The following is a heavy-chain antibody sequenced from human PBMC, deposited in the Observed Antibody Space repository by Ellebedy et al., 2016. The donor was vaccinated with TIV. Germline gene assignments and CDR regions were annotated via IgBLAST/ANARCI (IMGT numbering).Heavy chain of an antibody. CDR3: ARRGRDGFSYMDV. J-gene: IGHJ6*03. V-gene: IGHV3-30*04. CDR1: GFNFSSYA. CDR2: ISYDGSKK. D-gene: IGHD5-24*01. Sequence: GESLKISCAASGFNFSSYAMHWVRQAPGKGLEWVAVISYDGSKKYYADSVKGRFTISRNNSKNTLHLQMNSLRAEDMAVYYCARRGRDGFSYMDVWGKGTTVTVSS.